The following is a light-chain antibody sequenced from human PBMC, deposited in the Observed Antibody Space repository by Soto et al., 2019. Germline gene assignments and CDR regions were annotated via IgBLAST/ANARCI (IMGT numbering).Light chain of an antibody. CDR2: GAS. Sequence: EIVLTQSPGTLSLSPGERATLSCRASQSVSSHLAWYQQRPGQAPRLLIYGASSRATGIPDRFSGSGSGTDFTLTISRLEPEDFALYYCQKYGNSPPLTFGGGTKVEIK. CDR3: QKYGNSPPLT. V-gene: IGKV3-20*01. CDR1: QSVSSH. J-gene: IGKJ4*01.